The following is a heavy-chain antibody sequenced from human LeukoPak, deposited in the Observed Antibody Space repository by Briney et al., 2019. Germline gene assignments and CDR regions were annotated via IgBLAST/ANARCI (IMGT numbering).Heavy chain of an antibody. CDR1: GLTFRRYD. Sequence: PGGSLRLSCAASGLTFRRYDMNCARQAQGVGLKWVSYICSSGSSIYYADSVKGRFTISRDNAKNSLYLQMNSLRAEDTAVYYCAELGITMIGGVWGKGTTVTIPS. J-gene: IGHJ6*04. D-gene: IGHD3-10*02. CDR2: ICSSGSSI. V-gene: IGHV3-48*03. CDR3: AELGITMIGGV.